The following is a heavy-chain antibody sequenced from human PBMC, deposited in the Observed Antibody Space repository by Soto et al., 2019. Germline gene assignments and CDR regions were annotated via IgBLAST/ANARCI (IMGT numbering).Heavy chain of an antibody. CDR2: MSHSGTT. J-gene: IGHJ6*02. CDR1: GGSISSYY. D-gene: IGHD5-12*01. Sequence: QVQLQESGPGLVKPSETLSLTCTVSGGSISSYYWSWIRQPPGKGLEWSGYMSHSGTTDYSTSLTSRVTRSVDTSRNQFSLELSSVTAADTAVYYCARLVATNIYYCYYGLDVWGQGTTVTVSS. CDR3: ARLVATNIYYCYYGLDV. V-gene: IGHV4-59*01.